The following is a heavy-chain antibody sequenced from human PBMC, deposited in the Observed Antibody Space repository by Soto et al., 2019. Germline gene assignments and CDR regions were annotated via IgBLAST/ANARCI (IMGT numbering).Heavy chain of an antibody. CDR1: GGTFSSYA. V-gene: IGHV1-69*12. D-gene: IGHD5-12*01. J-gene: IGHJ5*02. CDR2: IIPIFGTA. Sequence: QVQLVQSGAAVKKPGSSVKVSCKASGGTFSSYAISWVRQAPGQGLEWMGGIIPIFGTANYAQKFQGRVTITADESTSTAYMELSSLRSEDTAVYYCARGEGDGYPASLMFDPWGQGTLVTVSS. CDR3: ARGEGDGYPASLMFDP.